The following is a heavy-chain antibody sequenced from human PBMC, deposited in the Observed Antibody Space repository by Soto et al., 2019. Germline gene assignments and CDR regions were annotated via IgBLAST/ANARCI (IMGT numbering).Heavy chain of an antibody. CDR2: IIPIFGTA. CDR1: GGTFSSYA. D-gene: IGHD6-19*01. CDR3: ATRYSSGWYYYYGMDV. J-gene: IGHJ6*02. Sequence: QVQLVQSGAGVKKPGSSVKVSCKASGGTFSSYAISWVRRAPGQGLEWMGGIIPIFGTANYAQKFQGRVTITADESTSSAYMELSSLRSEDTAVYYCATRYSSGWYYYYGMDVWGQGSTVTVSS. V-gene: IGHV1-69*01.